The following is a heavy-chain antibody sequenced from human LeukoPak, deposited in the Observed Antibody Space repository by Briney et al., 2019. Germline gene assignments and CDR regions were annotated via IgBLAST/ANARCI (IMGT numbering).Heavy chain of an antibody. V-gene: IGHV4-39*07. CDR1: GDSISSSSYY. J-gene: IGHJ3*02. CDR2: IYYSGST. Sequence: SETLSLTCTVSGDSISSSSYYWGWIRQPPGKGLEWIGSIYYSGSTYYNPSLKSRVTISVDTSKNQFSLKLSSVTAADTAVYYCARVSSWYRKDAFDIWGQGTMVTVSS. D-gene: IGHD6-13*01. CDR3: ARVSSWYRKDAFDI.